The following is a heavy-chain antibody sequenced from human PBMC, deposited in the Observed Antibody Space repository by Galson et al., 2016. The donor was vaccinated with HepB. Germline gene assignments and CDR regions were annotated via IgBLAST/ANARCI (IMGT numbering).Heavy chain of an antibody. D-gene: IGHD5-24*01. J-gene: IGHJ6*02. CDR3: ARRGDGYNYNYGLDV. CDR1: GYSFTNYW. Sequence: SGAEVKKPGESLTISCKGSGYSFTNYWIAWVRQMPGKGLEWMGIIYPGDSDTRYSPSFQGQVTISADKSISTAHLQWKSLQASDTAVYFCARRGDGYNYNYGLDVWGQGTTVTVSS. CDR2: IYPGDSDT. V-gene: IGHV5-51*01.